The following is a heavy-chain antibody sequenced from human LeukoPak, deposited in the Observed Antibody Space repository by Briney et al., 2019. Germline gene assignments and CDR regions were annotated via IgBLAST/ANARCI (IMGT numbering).Heavy chain of an antibody. V-gene: IGHV3-48*02. CDR2: ISRSSSTI. CDR1: GFTFSSYS. J-gene: IGHJ5*02. Sequence: PGGSLRLSCAASGFTFSSYSMNWVRQAPGQGLEWVSYISRSSSTIYYADSVKGRFTISRDNAKNSLYLQMNSLRDEDTAVYYCARDDSSVDWFDPWGQGTLVTVSS. D-gene: IGHD3-22*01. CDR3: ARDDSSVDWFDP.